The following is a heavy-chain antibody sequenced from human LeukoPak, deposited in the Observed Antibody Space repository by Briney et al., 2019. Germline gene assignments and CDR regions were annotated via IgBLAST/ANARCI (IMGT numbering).Heavy chain of an antibody. CDR2: INHSGST. CDR1: GGSISGDSYY. V-gene: IGHV4-39*07. J-gene: IGHJ4*02. CDR3: ARGRFYYDSSGYYDFDY. Sequence: SETLSLTCTVSGGSISGDSYYWSWIRQPPGKGLEWIGEINHSGSTNYNPSLKSRVTISVDTSKNQFSLKLSSVTAADTAVYYCARGRFYYDSSGYYDFDYWGQGTLVTVSS. D-gene: IGHD3-22*01.